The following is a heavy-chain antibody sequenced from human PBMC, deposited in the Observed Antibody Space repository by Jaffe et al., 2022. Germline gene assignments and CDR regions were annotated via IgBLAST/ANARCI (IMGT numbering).Heavy chain of an antibody. D-gene: IGHD3-3*01. CDR1: GFTFSSYS. CDR3: ARDNPVLRFLEWSPAYYMDV. J-gene: IGHJ6*03. CDR2: ISSSSSYI. Sequence: EVQLVESGGGLVKPGGSLRLSCAASGFTFSSYSMNWVRQAPGKGLEWVSSISSSSSYIYYADSVKGRFTISRDNAKNSLYLQMNSLRAEDTAVYYCARDNPVLRFLEWSPAYYMDVWGKGTTVTVSS. V-gene: IGHV3-21*01.